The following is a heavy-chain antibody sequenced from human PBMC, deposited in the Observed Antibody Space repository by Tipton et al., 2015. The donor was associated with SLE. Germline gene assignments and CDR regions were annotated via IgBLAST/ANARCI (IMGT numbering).Heavy chain of an antibody. J-gene: IGHJ5*02. CDR3: ARTPRPPFSSSWYWFDP. CDR2: IYHGGTT. V-gene: IGHV4-38-2*02. D-gene: IGHD6-13*01. Sequence: TLSLTCIVSGYSISSNYYWAWIRQPPGKGLAWIGTIYHGGTTYYNPSLESRVTISIDTSKNHFSLRLSSVTAADTAVYYCARTPRPPFSSSWYWFDPWGQGTLVTVSS. CDR1: GYSISSNYY.